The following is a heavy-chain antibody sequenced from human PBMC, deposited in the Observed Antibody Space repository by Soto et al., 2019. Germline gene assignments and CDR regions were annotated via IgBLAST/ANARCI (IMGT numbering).Heavy chain of an antibody. CDR3: ARDRADYATFGFDH. V-gene: IGHV1-2*02. Sequence: GASVKVSCKASGYTFSDYYMHWVRQAPGQGLEWMGWINPNSGGTNYAQEFQGRVTMTRDTSISTAYMELSRLRSDDTAVYYCARDRADYATFGFDHWGQGTLVTVSS. CDR1: GYTFSDYY. J-gene: IGHJ4*02. CDR2: INPNSGGT. D-gene: IGHD4-17*01.